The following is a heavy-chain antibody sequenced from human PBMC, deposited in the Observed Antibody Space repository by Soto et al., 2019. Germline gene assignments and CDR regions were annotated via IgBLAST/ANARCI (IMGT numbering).Heavy chain of an antibody. J-gene: IGHJ6*02. D-gene: IGHD2-2*01. Sequence: SWVRQAPGQGLEWMGWISAYNGNTNYAQKFEGRVTITADESTSTAYMELSSLRSDDTAVYYCAREGLVLVPTTVNSDYYYYAMDVWGQGTTVTVSS. CDR2: ISAYNGNT. CDR3: AREGLVLVPTTVNSDYYYYAMDV. V-gene: IGHV1-18*01.